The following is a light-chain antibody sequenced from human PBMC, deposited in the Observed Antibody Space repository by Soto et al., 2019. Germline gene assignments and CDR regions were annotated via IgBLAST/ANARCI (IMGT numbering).Light chain of an antibody. CDR1: QSVSSSY. Sequence: DSVLTQSPGTLSLSPGERATLSCRASQSVSSSYLAWYQQRPGQAPRLLIYGASSRATGIPDRFSGSGSGTDFTLNISSLQSEDSAVYYFHQYNSWPRGTFGPGTKVEIK. V-gene: IGKV3-20*01. J-gene: IGKJ3*01. CDR3: HQYNSWPRGT. CDR2: GAS.